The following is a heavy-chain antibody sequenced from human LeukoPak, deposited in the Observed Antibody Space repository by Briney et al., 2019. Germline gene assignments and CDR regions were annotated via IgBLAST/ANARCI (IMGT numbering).Heavy chain of an antibody. CDR1: GGSFSGYY. CDR2: INYSGST. J-gene: IGHJ4*02. CDR3: AVPAAIEGDY. D-gene: IGHD2-2*01. Sequence: SETLSLTCAVYGGSFSGYYWSWIRQPPGKGLEWFGEINYSGSTNYNPSLKSRVTISVDTSKNQFSLKLSSVTAADTAVYYCAVPAAIEGDYWGQGTLVTVSS. V-gene: IGHV4-34*01.